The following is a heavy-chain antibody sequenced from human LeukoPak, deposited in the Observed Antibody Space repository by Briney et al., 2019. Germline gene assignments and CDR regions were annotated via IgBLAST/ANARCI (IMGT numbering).Heavy chain of an antibody. CDR2: LSGSGYET. J-gene: IGHJ4*02. V-gene: IGHV3-23*01. Sequence: GGSLRLSWAATGFYFSTHGMSWVRQAPGKGLEWVSALSGSGYETYYTASVKGRFTISRDESTKTLYLQMNSVRAEDTAVYYCARIPLPQQNDFSSAFDYWGQGTLVTVSS. CDR1: GFYFSTHG. CDR3: ARIPLPQQNDFSSAFDY. D-gene: IGHD1-1*01.